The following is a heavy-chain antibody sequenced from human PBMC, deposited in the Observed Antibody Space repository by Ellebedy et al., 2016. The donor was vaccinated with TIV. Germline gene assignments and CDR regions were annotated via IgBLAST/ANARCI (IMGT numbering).Heavy chain of an antibody. CDR1: GFTFSDFG. V-gene: IGHV3-30*02. J-gene: IGHJ4*02. Sequence: PGGSLRLSCAASGFTFSDFGMHWVRQAPGKGLEWVTFIQYDGNNKYYTDSVKGRFTISRDNSKNTLYLEMNSLRVEDTAVYYCAKDQVDYWGQGTLVTVSS. CDR2: IQYDGNNK. CDR3: AKDQVDY.